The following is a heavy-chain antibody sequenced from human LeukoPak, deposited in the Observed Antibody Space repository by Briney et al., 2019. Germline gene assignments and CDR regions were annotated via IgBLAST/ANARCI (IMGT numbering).Heavy chain of an antibody. CDR3: ARAYDYVWGSYRYSFDY. Sequence: GGSLRLPCAASGFTFSSYSMNWVRQAPGKGLEWVSSISSSSSYIYYADSVKGRFTISRDNAKNSLYLQMNSLRAEDTAVYYCARAYDYVWGSYRYSFDYWGQGTLVTVSS. CDR2: ISSSSSYI. V-gene: IGHV3-21*01. D-gene: IGHD3-16*02. CDR1: GFTFSSYS. J-gene: IGHJ4*02.